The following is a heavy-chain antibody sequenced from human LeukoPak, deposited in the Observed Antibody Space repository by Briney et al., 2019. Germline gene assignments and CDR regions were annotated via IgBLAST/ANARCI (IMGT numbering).Heavy chain of an antibody. CDR1: GFTFSSYG. CDR2: IPNDGSNK. CDR3: AKDVDSNYIGGWEN. J-gene: IGHJ4*02. Sequence: GGSLRLSCAASGFTFSSYGMHWVRQAPGKGLEWVTFIPNDGSNKYYAKSVKGRFTISRDNSKNTLDLQKNSLRVEDTAMYYCAKDVDSNYIGGWENWGQGTPVTVSS. V-gene: IGHV3-30*02. D-gene: IGHD4-11*01.